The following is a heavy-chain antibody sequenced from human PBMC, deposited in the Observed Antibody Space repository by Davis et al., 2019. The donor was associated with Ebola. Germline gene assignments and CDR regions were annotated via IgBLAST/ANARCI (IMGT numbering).Heavy chain of an antibody. CDR2: INPNFGGK. J-gene: IGHJ5*02. CDR3: ARGHTYGRWDDWFDP. D-gene: IGHD5-18*01. Sequence: ASVKVSCKASGYIFSNFGVSWVRQAPGQGLEWMGRINPNFGGKIYAQKFQDRVTMTIDTSINTAYMELDRLRSDDTAVYYCARGHTYGRWDDWFDPWGQGTLVTVSS. V-gene: IGHV1-2*06. CDR1: GYIFSNFG.